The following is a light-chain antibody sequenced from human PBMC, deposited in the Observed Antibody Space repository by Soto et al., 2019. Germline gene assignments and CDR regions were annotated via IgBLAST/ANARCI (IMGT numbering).Light chain of an antibody. CDR3: QQSYSSPIFT. J-gene: IGKJ3*01. V-gene: IGKV1-39*01. CDR2: AAS. Sequence: DIQMTQSPSSLSASVGDRLTITCRASQNVRTYLNWYQHKPGKAPKLLIYAASTLQSGVPSRFSGSGSGTDFTLTISSLQPEDFATYYCQQSYSSPIFTFGPGTKVDIK. CDR1: QNVRTY.